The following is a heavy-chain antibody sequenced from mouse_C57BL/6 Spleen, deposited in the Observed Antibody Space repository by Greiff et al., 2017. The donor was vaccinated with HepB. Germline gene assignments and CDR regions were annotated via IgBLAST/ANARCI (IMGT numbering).Heavy chain of an antibody. CDR3: ARERGITGWYFDV. Sequence: DVKLVESGGGLVKPGGSLKLSCAASGFTFSSYAMSWVRQTPEKRLEWVATISDGGSYTYYPDNVKGRFTISRDNAKNNLYLQMSHLKSEDTAMYYCARERGITGWYFDVWGTGTTVTVSS. CDR2: ISDGGSYT. V-gene: IGHV5-4*01. D-gene: IGHD2-4*01. J-gene: IGHJ1*03. CDR1: GFTFSSYA.